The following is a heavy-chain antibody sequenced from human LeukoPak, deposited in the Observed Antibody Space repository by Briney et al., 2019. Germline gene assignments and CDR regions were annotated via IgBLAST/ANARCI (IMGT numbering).Heavy chain of an antibody. CDR3: ARGDYDFWSGLYYMDV. D-gene: IGHD3-3*01. Sequence: SETLSLTCAVYGGSFSGYYWSWIRQPPGKGLEWIGYIYYSGSTNYNPSLKSRVTISVDTSKNQFSLKLSSVTAADTAVYYCARGDYDFWSGLYYMDVWGKGTTVTVSS. J-gene: IGHJ6*03. CDR1: GGSFSGYY. CDR2: IYYSGST. V-gene: IGHV4-59*01.